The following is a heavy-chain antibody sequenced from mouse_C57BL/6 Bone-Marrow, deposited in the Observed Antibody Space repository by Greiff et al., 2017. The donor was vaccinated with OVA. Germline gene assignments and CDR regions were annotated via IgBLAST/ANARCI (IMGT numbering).Heavy chain of an antibody. Sequence: EVQRVESGGGLVKPGGSLKLSCAASGFTFSDYGMHWVRQAPEKGLEWVEYISSDSSTNYYADTVKGRFTISRDNAKNTLFLQMTSLRSEDTAMYYCTKPYGNYYFDYWGQGTTLTVSS. CDR2: ISSDSSTN. CDR1: GFTFSDYG. J-gene: IGHJ2*01. V-gene: IGHV5-17*01. CDR3: TKPYGNYYFDY. D-gene: IGHD2-1*01.